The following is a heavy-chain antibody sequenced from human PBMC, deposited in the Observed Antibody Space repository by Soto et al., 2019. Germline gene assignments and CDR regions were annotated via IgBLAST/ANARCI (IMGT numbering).Heavy chain of an antibody. CDR2: IYYSGST. Sequence: SETLSLTCTVSGGSISSVGYYWTWIRQHPGKGLEWIGYIYYSGSTYYNPSLESRVTISIDTSRNQFSLRLSSVTAADTAVYYCARDLLHGSGTLFDPWGQGTLVTVSS. CDR3: ARDLLHGSGTLFDP. V-gene: IGHV4-31*03. J-gene: IGHJ5*02. D-gene: IGHD3-10*01. CDR1: GGSISSVGYY.